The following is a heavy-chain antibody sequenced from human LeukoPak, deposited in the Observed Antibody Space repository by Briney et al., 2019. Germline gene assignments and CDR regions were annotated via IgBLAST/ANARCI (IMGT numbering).Heavy chain of an antibody. CDR1: GFTFSSYG. J-gene: IGHJ5*02. CDR3: ARDVAVAGPNWFDP. V-gene: IGHV3-30*02. D-gene: IGHD6-19*01. Sequence: GALRLFCGAAGFTFSSYGMHWGRQAPGKGLEGGAFIRYDGSNKYYADSVKGRFTISRDNSKNTLYLQMNSLRAEDTAVYYCARDVAVAGPNWFDPWGQGTLVTVSS. CDR2: IRYDGSNK.